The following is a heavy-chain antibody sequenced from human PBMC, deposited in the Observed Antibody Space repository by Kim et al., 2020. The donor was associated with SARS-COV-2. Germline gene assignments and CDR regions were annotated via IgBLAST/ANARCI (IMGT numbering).Heavy chain of an antibody. J-gene: IGHJ3*02. D-gene: IGHD6-19*01. CDR3: ARGLSIAVAGTTSLFDAFDI. CDR2: IYYSGST. Sequence: SETLSLTCTVSGGSISSSSYYWGWIRQPPGKGLEWIGSIYYSGSTYYNPSLKSRVTISVDTSKNQFSLKLSSVTAADTAVYYCARGLSIAVAGTTSLFDAFDIWGQGTMVTVSS. CDR1: GGSISSSSYY. V-gene: IGHV4-39*01.